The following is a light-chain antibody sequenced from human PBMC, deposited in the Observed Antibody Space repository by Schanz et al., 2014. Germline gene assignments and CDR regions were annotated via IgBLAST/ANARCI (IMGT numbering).Light chain of an antibody. CDR2: LNNDGSH. CDR3: QTWGTGMSWV. Sequence: QLVLTQSPSASASLGASVKLTCTLSSGHSTYAIAWHQQQPEKGPRYLMRLNNDGSHSKGDGIPDRFSGSSSGAERYLTISSLQSEDEADYYCQTWGTGMSWVFGGGTKLTVL. CDR1: SGHSTYA. V-gene: IGLV4-69*01. J-gene: IGLJ3*02.